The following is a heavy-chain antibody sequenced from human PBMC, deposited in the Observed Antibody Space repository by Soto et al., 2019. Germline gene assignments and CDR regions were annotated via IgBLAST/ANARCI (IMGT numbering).Heavy chain of an antibody. CDR1: GGSISSSSYY. J-gene: IGHJ5*02. V-gene: IGHV4-39*01. CDR2: IYYSGST. CDR3: ARHPLAVAGTSWFDP. Sequence: QLQLQESGPGLVKPSETLSLTCTVSGGSISSSSYYWGWIRQPPGKGLEWIGSIYYSGSTYYNPSLKSRVTISVDTSKNQFSLKLSAVTAADTAVYYCARHPLAVAGTSWFDPWGQGTLVTVSS. D-gene: IGHD6-19*01.